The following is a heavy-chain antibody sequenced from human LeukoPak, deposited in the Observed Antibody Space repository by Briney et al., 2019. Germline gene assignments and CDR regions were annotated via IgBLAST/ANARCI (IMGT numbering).Heavy chain of an antibody. Sequence: GGSLRLSCAASGFTFSSYAMHWVRQAPGKGLEWVAVISYDGSNKYYADSVKGRFTISRDNSKNTLYLQMNSLRAEDTAVYYCAREKGIIVGVLDYWGQGTLVTVSS. CDR2: ISYDGSNK. CDR3: AREKGIIVGVLDY. D-gene: IGHD2-2*01. J-gene: IGHJ4*02. V-gene: IGHV3-30-3*01. CDR1: GFTFSSYA.